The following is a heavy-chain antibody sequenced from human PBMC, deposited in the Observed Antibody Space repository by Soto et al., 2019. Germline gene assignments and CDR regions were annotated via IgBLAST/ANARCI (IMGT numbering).Heavy chain of an antibody. V-gene: IGHV1-18*01. CDR3: ERADGYCSSTSCYAGYYYYYMDV. CDR2: ISAYNGNT. D-gene: IGHD2-2*01. J-gene: IGHJ6*03. Sequence: ASVKVSCKASGYTFTSYGISWVRQAPGQGLEWMGWISAYNGNTNYAQKLQGRVTMTTDTSTSTAYMELRSLRSDGTAVYYCERADGYCSSTSCYAGYYYYYMDVWGKGTTVTVSS. CDR1: GYTFTSYG.